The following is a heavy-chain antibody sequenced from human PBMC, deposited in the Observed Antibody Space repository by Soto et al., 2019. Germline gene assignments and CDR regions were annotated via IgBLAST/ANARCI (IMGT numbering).Heavy chain of an antibody. CDR1: GFLLSTRGVG. CDR3: ARQWGPKYYFDY. D-gene: IGHD1-26*01. J-gene: IGHJ4*02. Sequence: QITLKESGPTLVKPTQTLTLTCTFPGFLLSTRGVGGGWIRQPPGKALEWLTLIYWDDDKGNSPSLKSRLNITKDPSKNQVVLTITNMDPVDTATYYCARQWGPKYYFDYWGQGTLVTVSS. V-gene: IGHV2-5*02. CDR2: IYWDDDK.